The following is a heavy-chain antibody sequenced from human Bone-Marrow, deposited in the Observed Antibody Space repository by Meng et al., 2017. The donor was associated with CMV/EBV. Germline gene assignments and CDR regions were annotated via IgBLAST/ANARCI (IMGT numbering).Heavy chain of an antibody. V-gene: IGHV3-30-3*01. CDR2: MSYDGNYE. J-gene: IGHJ5*02. D-gene: IGHD2-2*01. CDR3: AREGYCSSTSCLNWFDP. Sequence: GESLKISCAASGFTFSNYAMHWVRQAPGKGLEWVTVMSYDGNYEYYADSVKGRFTISRDISNNTLYLQMNSLRAEDTAVYYCAREGYCSSTSCLNWFDPWGQGTLVTVSS. CDR1: GFTFSNYA.